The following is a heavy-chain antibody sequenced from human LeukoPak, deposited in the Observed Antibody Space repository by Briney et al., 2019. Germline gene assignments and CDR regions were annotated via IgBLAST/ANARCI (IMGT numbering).Heavy chain of an antibody. CDR3: ARGYYDSSGYYDEYFQH. J-gene: IGHJ1*01. CDR2: IIPIFGTP. Sequence: SVKVSCKASGGTFSSYAISWVRQAPGQGLEWMGRIIPIFGTPNYAQKFQGRVTITTDESTSTAYMELSSLRSEDTAVYSCARGYYDSSGYYDEYFQHWGQGTLVTVSS. V-gene: IGHV1-69*05. CDR1: GGTFSSYA. D-gene: IGHD3-22*01.